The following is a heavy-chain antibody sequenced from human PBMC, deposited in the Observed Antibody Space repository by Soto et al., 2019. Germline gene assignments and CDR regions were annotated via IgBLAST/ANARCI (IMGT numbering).Heavy chain of an antibody. CDR2: ISSTGIHT. D-gene: IGHD2-21*02. J-gene: IGHJ4*02. Sequence: PGGSLRLSCAASGFTFSDFSMNWVRQAPGKGLEWVASISSTGIHTYYAESLKGRFTISRDNPERSLYLEINTLRAEDTAVYYCAKDQTDVTLFDYWGQGTLVTVSS. CDR3: AKDQTDVTLFDY. CDR1: GFTFSDFS. V-gene: IGHV3-21*04.